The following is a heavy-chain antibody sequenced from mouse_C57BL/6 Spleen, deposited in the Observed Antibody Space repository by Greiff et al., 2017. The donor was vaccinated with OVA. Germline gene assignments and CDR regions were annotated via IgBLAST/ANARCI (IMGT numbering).Heavy chain of an antibody. CDR3: ARQSPVDY. V-gene: IGHV1-81*01. CDR2: IYPRSGNT. Sequence: QVQLKESGAELARPGASVKLSCKASGYTFTSYGISWVKQRTGQGLEWIGEIYPRSGNTYYNEKFKGKATLTADKSSSTAYMELRSLTSEDSAVYFCARQSPVDYWGQGTTLTVSS. CDR1: GYTFTSYG. J-gene: IGHJ2*01.